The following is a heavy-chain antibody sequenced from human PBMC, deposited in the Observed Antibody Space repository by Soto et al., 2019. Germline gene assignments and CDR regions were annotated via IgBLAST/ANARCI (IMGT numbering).Heavy chain of an antibody. CDR2: INPATGAA. D-gene: IGHD3-3*01. Sequence: QLHLVQSGAVVKKPGASVMVSCSASGYPVTAYYMHWVRQAPGRGLEWMGGINPATGAAKHTQTFRGRVTLTRDTSTSTVFMEVSGLTSEDTAVFYCARGGGVGVAGSAAFDMWGQGTLVTVSS. V-gene: IGHV1-2*02. CDR3: ARGGGVGVAGSAAFDM. CDR1: GYPVTAYY. J-gene: IGHJ3*02.